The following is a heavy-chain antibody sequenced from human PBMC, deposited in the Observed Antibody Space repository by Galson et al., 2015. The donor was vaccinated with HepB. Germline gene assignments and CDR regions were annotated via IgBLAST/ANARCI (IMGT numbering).Heavy chain of an antibody. CDR2: ITSNGGVR. CDR3: VSCPYYYYGMDL. J-gene: IGHJ6*02. CDR1: GFNFSSHE. Sequence: SLRLSCAASGFNFSSHEMSWVRQAPGKWLEWVSYITSNGGVRYYADSVKGRFTISRDNAKNSLDLQMNSLRAEDTAVYYCVSCPYYYYGMDLWGQGTTVIVSS. V-gene: IGHV3-48*03.